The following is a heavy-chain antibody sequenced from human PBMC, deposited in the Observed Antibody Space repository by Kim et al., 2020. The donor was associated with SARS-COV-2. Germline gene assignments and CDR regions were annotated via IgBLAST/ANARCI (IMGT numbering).Heavy chain of an antibody. CDR3: ARYGSGSYFSMYGMDV. D-gene: IGHD3-10*01. CDR2: IYYSGST. Sequence: SETLSLTCTVSGGSISSSSYYWGWIRQPPGKGLEWIGSIYYSGSTYYNPSLKSRVTISVDTSKNQFSLKLSSVTAADTAVYYCARYGSGSYFSMYGMDVWGQGTTVTVSS. CDR1: GGSISSSSYY. V-gene: IGHV4-39*01. J-gene: IGHJ6*02.